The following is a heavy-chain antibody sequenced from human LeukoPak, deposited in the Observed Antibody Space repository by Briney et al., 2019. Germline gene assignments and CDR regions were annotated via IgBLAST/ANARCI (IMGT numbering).Heavy chain of an antibody. J-gene: IGHJ4*02. V-gene: IGHV1-46*01. CDR1: GYSFTSNY. CDR2: IYPRDGST. Sequence: ASVKVSCKASGYSFTSNYIHWVRQAPGQGLEWMGMIYPRDGSTSYAQKFQGRVTITADESTSTAYMELSSLRSEDTAVYYCARYIAAAAYFDYWGQGTLVTVSS. D-gene: IGHD6-13*01. CDR3: ARYIAAAAYFDY.